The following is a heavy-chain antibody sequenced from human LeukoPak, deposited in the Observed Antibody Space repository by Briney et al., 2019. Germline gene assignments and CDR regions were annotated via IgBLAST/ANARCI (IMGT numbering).Heavy chain of an antibody. CDR3: ARDPRKVVVAAQAFYYYYMDV. J-gene: IGHJ6*03. V-gene: IGHV1-46*01. D-gene: IGHD2-15*01. CDR2: INPSGGDT. CDR1: GYTFTIYY. Sequence: ASVKVSCKASGYTFTIYYMHWVRQAPGQGLEWMGVINPSGGDTSYAQKFQGRVTMTRDTSTSTVYMELSSLRSEDTAVYYCARDPRKVVVAAQAFYYYYMDVWGKGTTVTVSS.